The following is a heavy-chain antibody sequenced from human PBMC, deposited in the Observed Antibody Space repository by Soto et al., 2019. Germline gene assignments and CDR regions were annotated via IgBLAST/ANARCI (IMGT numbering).Heavy chain of an antibody. V-gene: IGHV3-21*01. CDR2: ISSSRNYI. CDR3: AREGSYDASGRYIQAYCY. CDR1: GFNFGSYD. J-gene: IGHJ4*02. Sequence: EVRLVESGGGLVKPGGSLRLSCTGSGFNFGSYDMHWVRQAPGKVLEWVSSISSSRNYIYYADSVKGRFTISRDNAKNSLFLQINSLRAEDTAIYYCAREGSYDASGRYIQAYCYWGQGTPVSVSS. D-gene: IGHD3-22*01.